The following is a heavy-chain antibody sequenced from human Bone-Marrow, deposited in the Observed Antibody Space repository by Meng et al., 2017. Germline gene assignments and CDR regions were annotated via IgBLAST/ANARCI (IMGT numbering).Heavy chain of an antibody. D-gene: IGHD6-13*01. V-gene: IGHV1-2*06. CDR1: GYTFTAYW. Sequence: SVTVSCQPSGYTFTAYWLHWVRLAPGQGLEWMGRIDHGSGGTQYRQNFQGRVLMTRDTSISTTDMELNGLRSDDTAVYYCVSDADMSAAGKLFGDYWGQGTLVTVSS. J-gene: IGHJ4*02. CDR2: IDHGSGGT. CDR3: VSDADMSAAGKLFGDY.